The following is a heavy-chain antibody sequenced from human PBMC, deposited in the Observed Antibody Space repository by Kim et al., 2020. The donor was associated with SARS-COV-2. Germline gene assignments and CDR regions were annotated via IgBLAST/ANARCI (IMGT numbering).Heavy chain of an antibody. Sequence: YAESMKGKFTISRDDSKNTLYLQMSSLRAEDTAIYYCVKGDSGDDWWFDYWGQGTLVTVSS. J-gene: IGHJ4*02. D-gene: IGHD5-12*01. V-gene: IGHV3-64D*06. CDR3: VKGDSGDDWWFDY.